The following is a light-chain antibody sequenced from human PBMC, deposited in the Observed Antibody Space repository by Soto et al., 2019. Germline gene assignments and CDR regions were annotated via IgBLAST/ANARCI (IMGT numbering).Light chain of an antibody. CDR2: GAF. CDR1: QSVRTDY. J-gene: IGKJ1*01. V-gene: IGKV3-20*01. CDR3: QQYGSSPRT. Sequence: EIVLTQSPCTLSLSPGERATLSCRASQSVRTDYLAWYRQKPGQAPWLLIYGAFNRAGGVPDRFSGSVSGTDFTLTISRLEPEDFAVYYCQQYGSSPRTFGQGTKV.